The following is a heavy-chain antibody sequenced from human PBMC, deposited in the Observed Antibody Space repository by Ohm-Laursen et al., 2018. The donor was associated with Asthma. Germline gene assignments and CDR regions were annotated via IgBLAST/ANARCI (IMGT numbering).Heavy chain of an antibody. CDR3: ARVGYDILTGYEYYFDY. CDR2: IYYSGST. CDR1: GGSISSNIW. D-gene: IGHD3-9*01. Sequence: SDTLSLTCTVSGGSISSNIWWSWIRQPPGKGLEWIGYIYYSGSTNYNPSLKSRVTISVDTSKNQFSLKLSSVTAADTAVYYCARVGYDILTGYEYYFDYWGQGTLVTVSS. V-gene: IGHV4-59*07. J-gene: IGHJ4*02.